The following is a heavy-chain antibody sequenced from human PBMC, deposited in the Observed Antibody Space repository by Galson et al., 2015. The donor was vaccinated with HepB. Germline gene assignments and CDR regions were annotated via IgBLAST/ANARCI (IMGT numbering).Heavy chain of an antibody. V-gene: IGHV1-46*04. CDR3: AREEPAATTSYAFGI. CDR2: INPSGGST. CDR1: GYTFTSYY. Sequence: SVKVSCKASGYTFTSYYMHWVRQAPGQGLEWMGIINPSGGSTSYAQKLQGRVTMTRDTSTSTVYMELSSLRSEDTAVYYCAREEPAATTSYAFGIWGQGTMVTVSS. J-gene: IGHJ3*02. D-gene: IGHD2-2*01.